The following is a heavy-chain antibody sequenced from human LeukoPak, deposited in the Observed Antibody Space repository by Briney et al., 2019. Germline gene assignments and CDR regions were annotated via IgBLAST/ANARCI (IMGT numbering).Heavy chain of an antibody. V-gene: IGHV1-2*02. CDR3: ARDYYDSSANWFDP. CDR2: INPNSGGT. CDR1: GYTLTVYY. J-gene: IGHJ5*02. D-gene: IGHD3-22*01. Sequence: ASVKVSCKASGYTLTVYYMHWVRQAPGQGLEWMGWINPNSGGTNYAQTFQGRVTMTRDTSISTAYMELSRLRSDDTAVYYCARDYYDSSANWFDPWGQGTLVTVSS.